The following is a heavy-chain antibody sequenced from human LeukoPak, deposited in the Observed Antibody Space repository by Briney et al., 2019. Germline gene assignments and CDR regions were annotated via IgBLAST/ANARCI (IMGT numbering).Heavy chain of an antibody. V-gene: IGHV1-2*02. CDR3: ARETVLIAARPDCWFDP. D-gene: IGHD6-6*01. CDR1: GYTFTGYY. Sequence: ASVKVSCKASGYTFTGYYMHWVRQAPGQGLEWMGWINPNSGSTNYAQKFQGRVTMTRDTSISTAYMELRRLTSDDTAVYYCARETVLIAARPDCWFDPWGQGTLVTVSP. CDR2: INPNSGST. J-gene: IGHJ5*02.